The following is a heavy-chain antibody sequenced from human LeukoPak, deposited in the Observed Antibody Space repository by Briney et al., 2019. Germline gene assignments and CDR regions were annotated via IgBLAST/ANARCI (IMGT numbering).Heavy chain of an antibody. Sequence: GGSLRLSCAASGFTFSSYGMSWVRQAPGKGLEWVSAISGSGGSTYYADSVKGRFTISRDNSKNTLYLQMNSLRAEDTAVYYCAKVRYYYDSSGYHYWGQGTLVTVSS. V-gene: IGHV3-23*01. CDR2: ISGSGGST. CDR3: AKVRYYYDSSGYHY. CDR1: GFTFSSYG. J-gene: IGHJ4*02. D-gene: IGHD3-22*01.